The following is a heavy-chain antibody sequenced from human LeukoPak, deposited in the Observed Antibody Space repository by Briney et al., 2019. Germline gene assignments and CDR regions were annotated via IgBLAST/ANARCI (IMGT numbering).Heavy chain of an antibody. CDR2: INSDGSST. V-gene: IGHV3-74*01. Sequence: PGGSLRLSCAASGFTFSSYWMHWVRQAPGKGLVWVSRINSDGSSTSYADSVKGRFTISRDNAKNTLYLQMNSLRAEDTAVYYCATYYYDSSGYYRNRGQGTLVTDSS. J-gene: IGHJ4*02. CDR3: ATYYYDSSGYYRN. D-gene: IGHD3-22*01. CDR1: GFTFSSYW.